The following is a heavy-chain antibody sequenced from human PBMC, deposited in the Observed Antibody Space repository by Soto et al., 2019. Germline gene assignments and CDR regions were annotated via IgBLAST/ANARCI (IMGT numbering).Heavy chain of an antibody. Sequence: QVQLVQSGAEVRKPGSSVRVSCKASGGSFNRHTISWVRQAPGQGLEWMGGIIPIFGTANHAQKFQGRVTIIADESTSTVYMELRSLRSDDTAVYYCARVGPRNRGLLFQHWGQGTLVTVSS. CDR3: ARVGPRNRGLLFQH. J-gene: IGHJ1*01. D-gene: IGHD3-10*01. V-gene: IGHV1-69*01. CDR2: IIPIFGTA. CDR1: GGSFNRHT.